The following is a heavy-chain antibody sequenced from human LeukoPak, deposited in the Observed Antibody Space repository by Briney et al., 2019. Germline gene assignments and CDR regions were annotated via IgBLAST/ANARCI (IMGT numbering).Heavy chain of an antibody. CDR3: ARERASCYFDY. CDR1: GFTFIYT. V-gene: IGHV3-30*04. Sequence: GGSLRLSCAASGFTFIYTMHWFRQAPGKGLEWVAVISNDGGYNNYADSVRGRFTISRDNSENTVYLQMNSLRSEDTAVYYCARERASCYFDYWGQGTLVTVSS. D-gene: IGHD2-2*01. CDR2: ISNDGGYN. J-gene: IGHJ4*02.